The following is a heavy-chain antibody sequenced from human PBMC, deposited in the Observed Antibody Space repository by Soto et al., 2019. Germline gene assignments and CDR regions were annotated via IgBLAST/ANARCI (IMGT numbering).Heavy chain of an antibody. CDR2: MNPNSGNT. Sequence: GASVKVSCKASGYTFTSYDIDWVRQATGQGLEWMGWMNPNSGNTGYAQKFQGRVTMTRNTSISTAYMELSSLRSEDTAVYYCARGVNLDPDAFDIWGQGTMVTVSS. V-gene: IGHV1-8*01. J-gene: IGHJ3*02. CDR3: ARGVNLDPDAFDI. CDR1: GYTFTSYD. D-gene: IGHD1-1*01.